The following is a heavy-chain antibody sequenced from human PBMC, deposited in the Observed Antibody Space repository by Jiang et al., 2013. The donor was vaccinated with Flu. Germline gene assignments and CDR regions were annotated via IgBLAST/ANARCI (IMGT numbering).Heavy chain of an antibody. CDR1: IHLSNYA. Sequence: QLVESGGAWSSLEVPETLLCSLWIHLSNYAMHWVRQTPGKGLEWVTVISYDGSNKYYADSVKGRFTISRDNSKSTLFLQMNSLRPEDSAMYYCTRGHPDFPRDYGMDVWGQGTTVTVSS. D-gene: IGHD1-14*01. CDR3: TRGHPDFPRDYGMDV. J-gene: IGHJ6*02. CDR2: ISYDGSNK. V-gene: IGHV3-30-3*01.